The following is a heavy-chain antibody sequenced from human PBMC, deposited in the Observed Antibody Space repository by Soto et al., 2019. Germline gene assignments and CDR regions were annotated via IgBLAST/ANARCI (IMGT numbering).Heavy chain of an antibody. J-gene: IGHJ4*02. Sequence: VGSLRLSCAASGFTFSSYGMHWVRQAPGKGLEWVAVIWYDGSNKYYADSVKGRFTISRDNSKNTLYLQMNSLRAEDTAVYYCARTRTVRYFDYWGQGTLVTVSS. V-gene: IGHV3-33*01. CDR1: GFTFSSYG. D-gene: IGHD4-17*01. CDR3: ARTRTVRYFDY. CDR2: IWYDGSNK.